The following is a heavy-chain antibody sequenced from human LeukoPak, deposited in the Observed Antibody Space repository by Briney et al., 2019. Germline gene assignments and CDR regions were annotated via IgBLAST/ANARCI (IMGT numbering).Heavy chain of an antibody. D-gene: IGHD3-10*01. CDR3: ARVTMVRGVIIVSSRFRGVPYYFDY. J-gene: IGHJ4*02. CDR2: IYTSGST. Sequence: SETLSLTCTVSGGSISSYYWSWIRQPAGKGLEWIGRIYTSGSTNYNPSLKSRVTMSVDTSKNQFSLKLSSVTAADTAVYYCARVTMVRGVIIVSSRFRGVPYYFDYWGQGTLVTVSS. CDR1: GGSISSYY. V-gene: IGHV4-4*07.